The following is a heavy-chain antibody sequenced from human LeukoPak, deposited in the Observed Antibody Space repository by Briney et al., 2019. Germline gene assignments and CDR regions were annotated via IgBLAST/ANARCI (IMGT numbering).Heavy chain of an antibody. Sequence: PSGTLSLTCSVSGGSMSSFYWSWIRQRPGKGLEWIGYVYYFGNTDYNPSLKSRVTISADTSKNQFSLNLRSVTAADTAVYYCAKLGSPRAFWGQGILVRVSS. V-gene: IGHV4-59*01. D-gene: IGHD3-16*01. CDR3: AKLGSPRAF. CDR2: VYYFGNT. CDR1: GGSMSSFY. J-gene: IGHJ4*02.